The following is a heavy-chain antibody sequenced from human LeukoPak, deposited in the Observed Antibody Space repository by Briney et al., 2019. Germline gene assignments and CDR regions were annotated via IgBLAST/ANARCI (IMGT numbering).Heavy chain of an antibody. V-gene: IGHV3-7*01. J-gene: IGHJ6*03. D-gene: IGHD3-3*01. CDR2: IKQDGSDN. CDR1: GFTFSSYA. CDR3: ARDGVGYYYMDV. Sequence: GGSLRLSCAASGFTFSSYAMSWVRQAPGKGLEWVANIKQDGSDNYYVDSVKGRFTISRDNAKNSLYLQMNSLRAEDTAVYYCARDGVGYYYMDVWGKGATVTVSS.